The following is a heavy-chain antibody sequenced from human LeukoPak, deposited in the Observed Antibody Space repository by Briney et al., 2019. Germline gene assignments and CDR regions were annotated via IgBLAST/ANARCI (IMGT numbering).Heavy chain of an antibody. Sequence: ASLKVSCKCSGYTFKSYDVTWVRQAPGQGLEWMGWISTDTGNTNYAQSLQSRFTMTTDTSTTTASMELRSLKSAHTAVHYCARGATYGSNSWTLRWDYFDSWGQGTLVTVSS. CDR3: ARGATYGSNSWTLRWDYFDS. CDR1: GYTFKSYD. J-gene: IGHJ4*02. D-gene: IGHD6-13*01. CDR2: ISTDTGNT. V-gene: IGHV1-18*01.